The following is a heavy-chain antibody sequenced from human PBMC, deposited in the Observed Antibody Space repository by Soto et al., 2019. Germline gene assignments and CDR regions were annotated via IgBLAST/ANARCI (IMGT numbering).Heavy chain of an antibody. D-gene: IGHD2-15*01. J-gene: IGHJ4*02. V-gene: IGHV4-39*07. CDR2: IHHSGTT. CDR3: ARGPLIIGGYPYYFDY. Sequence: SETLSLTCAVSGDSITSNSYFWSWIRQSPGKGLEWIGEIHHSGTTNYNPSLKSRVTISVDTSKNQFSLELSSVTAADTAVYYCARGPLIIGGYPYYFDYWGQGTPVTVSS. CDR1: GDSITSNSYF.